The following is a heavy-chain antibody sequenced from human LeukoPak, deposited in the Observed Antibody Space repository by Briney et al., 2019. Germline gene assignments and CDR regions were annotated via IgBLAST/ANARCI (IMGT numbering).Heavy chain of an antibody. CDR3: ARKAPGSPAFDS. Sequence: SETLSLTCTVAGGSISSNYWSWIRQPPGKGVEWIGSIFYTGSTKYNPSLKSRVTISVDKSKNQFSLKLSSVTAADTAVYYCARKAPGSPAFDSGGQGTLVTVSS. D-gene: IGHD1-14*01. CDR1: GGSISSNY. V-gene: IGHV4-59*08. J-gene: IGHJ4*02. CDR2: IFYTGST.